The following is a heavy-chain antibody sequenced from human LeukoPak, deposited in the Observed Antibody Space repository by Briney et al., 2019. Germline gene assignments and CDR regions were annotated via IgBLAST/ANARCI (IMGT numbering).Heavy chain of an antibody. V-gene: IGHV3-66*01. CDR1: GFTVSSNY. J-gene: IGHJ4*02. CDR3: ARVVIRPYYFDY. CDR2: IYSGGIT. D-gene: IGHD4-23*01. Sequence: PGGSLRLSCAISGFTVSSNYMSWVRQAPGKGLELVSVIYSGGITDYAYSVKGRFTISRDNSKNTLHLQMNNLRAEDTAVYYCARVVIRPYYFDYWGQGTLVTVSS.